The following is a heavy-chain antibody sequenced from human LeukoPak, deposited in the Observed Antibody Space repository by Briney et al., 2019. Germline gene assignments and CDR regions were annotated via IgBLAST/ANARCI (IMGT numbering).Heavy chain of an antibody. Sequence: ASVNVSCKTSGYTFAVYFVHWLRHPPGQGLELMGLINPNSGGTNYTQNFQGRVNITRDTSIATAYMALSRLTSDDTALYYCARDQGYGSGGYSFDYWGQGTRVTVSS. D-gene: IGHD3-10*01. CDR3: ARDQGYGSGGYSFDY. CDR2: INPNSGGT. J-gene: IGHJ4*02. CDR1: GYTFAVYF. V-gene: IGHV1-2*02.